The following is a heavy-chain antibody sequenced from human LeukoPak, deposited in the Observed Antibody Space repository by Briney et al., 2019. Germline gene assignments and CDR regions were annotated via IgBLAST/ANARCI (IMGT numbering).Heavy chain of an antibody. CDR1: GFTFSRHT. CDR2: ISTNGGST. Sequence: GSLRLSCSASGFTFSRHTMHWVRQAPGKGLEYVSAISTNGGSTYYADSVKGRFTISRDNSKNTLYFQMSSLRAEDTAVYYCVKGVSSNWLNAFDIWGQGTMVTVSS. D-gene: IGHD6-13*01. V-gene: IGHV3-64D*06. J-gene: IGHJ3*02. CDR3: VKGVSSNWLNAFDI.